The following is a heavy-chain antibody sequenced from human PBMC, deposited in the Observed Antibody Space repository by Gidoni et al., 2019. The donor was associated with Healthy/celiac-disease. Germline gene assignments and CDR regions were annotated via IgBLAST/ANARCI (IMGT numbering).Heavy chain of an antibody. D-gene: IGHD6-6*01. Sequence: GGLVQPGRSLRLSCAASGFTFDDYAMHWVRQAPGKGLEWVSGISWNSGSIGYADSVKGRFTISRDNAKNSLYLQMNSLRAEDTALYHCAKDTGSSSSSLSIYGMDVWGQGTTVTVSS. CDR1: GFTFDDYA. J-gene: IGHJ6*02. CDR2: ISWNSGSI. V-gene: IGHV3-9*01. CDR3: AKDTGSSSSSLSIYGMDV.